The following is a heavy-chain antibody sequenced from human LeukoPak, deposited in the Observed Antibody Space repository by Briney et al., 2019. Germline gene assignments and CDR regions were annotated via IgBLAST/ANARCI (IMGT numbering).Heavy chain of an antibody. J-gene: IGHJ6*02. CDR3: AKDAARVDYYYYGMDV. CDR2: ISGSGGST. D-gene: IGHD6-13*01. Sequence: PGGSLRLSCAASGFTFSSYAMGWVRQAPGKGLEWVSAISGSGGSTYYADSVKGRFTISRDNSKNTLYLQMNSLRAEDTAVYYCAKDAARVDYYYYGMDVWGQGTTVTVSS. CDR1: GFTFSSYA. V-gene: IGHV3-23*01.